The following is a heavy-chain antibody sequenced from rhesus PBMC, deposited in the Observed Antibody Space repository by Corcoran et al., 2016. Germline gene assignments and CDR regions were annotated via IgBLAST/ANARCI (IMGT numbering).Heavy chain of an antibody. CDR1: GYSISSGYG. J-gene: IGHJ2*01. D-gene: IGHD6-25*01. V-gene: IGHV4-122*02. CDR2: IFYSGIT. Sequence: QLQLQESGPGLVKPSETLSLTCAVSGYSISSGYGWSWIRQPPGKGLEWIGYIFYSGITSYTPSLKSRVTISRDTSKNQFSLKLSSVTAADTALYYCARVPYSGIFWYFDLCGPGTPITISS. CDR3: ARVPYSGIFWYFDL.